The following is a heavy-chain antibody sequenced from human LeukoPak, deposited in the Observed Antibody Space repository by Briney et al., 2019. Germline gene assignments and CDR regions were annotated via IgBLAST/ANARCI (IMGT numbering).Heavy chain of an antibody. J-gene: IGHJ4*02. D-gene: IGHD6-13*01. V-gene: IGHV3-7*04. CDR3: ARYGSIAAAGTFDY. CDR1: GFTFSRFW. CDR2: VKQDGSEK. Sequence: GGSLRLSCAASGFTFSRFWMSWIRQAPGKGLEWVANVKQDGSEKYYVDSVKGRFTITRDNAKNSLYLQMNSLRAEDTAVYYCARYGSIAAAGTFDYWGQGTLVTVSS.